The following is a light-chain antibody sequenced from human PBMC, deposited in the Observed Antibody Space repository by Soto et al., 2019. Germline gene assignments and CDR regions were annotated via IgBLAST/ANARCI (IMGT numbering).Light chain of an antibody. V-gene: IGKV1-5*01. Sequence: DIQMTQSPSTLSASVGDRVTITCRASQSISSWLAWYQQKPGKAPKLLIYDASSLESGVPSRFSGSGSRTEFPLTISCLQADDFATYYCQQYNSPPTFGQGTKLEIK. CDR2: DAS. CDR1: QSISSW. CDR3: QQYNSPPT. J-gene: IGKJ2*01.